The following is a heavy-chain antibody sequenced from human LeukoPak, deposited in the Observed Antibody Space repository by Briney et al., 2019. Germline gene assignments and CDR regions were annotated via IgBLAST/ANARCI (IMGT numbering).Heavy chain of an antibody. V-gene: IGHV3-11*01. D-gene: IGHD3-10*01. Sequence: GGSLRLSCAASGFTFSDYYMSWIRQAPGKGLEWVSYISSSGSTIYYADSVKGRFAISRDNAKNSLYLQMNSLRAEDTAVYYCARERILWFGEFDYWGQGTLVTVSS. CDR1: GFTFSDYY. J-gene: IGHJ4*02. CDR3: ARERILWFGEFDY. CDR2: ISSSGSTI.